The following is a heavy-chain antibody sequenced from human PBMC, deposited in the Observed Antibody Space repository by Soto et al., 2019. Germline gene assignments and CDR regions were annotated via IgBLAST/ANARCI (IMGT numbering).Heavy chain of an antibody. CDR3: ARDHPRGYYDSSGYLDAFDI. CDR2: IIPIFGTA. D-gene: IGHD3-22*01. CDR1: GGTFSSYA. Sequence: SVKVSFKASGGTFSSYAISWVRQAPGQGLEWMGGIIPIFGTANYAQKFQGRVTITADESTSTAYMELSSLRSEDTAVYYCARDHPRGYYDSSGYLDAFDIWGQGTMVTVPS. J-gene: IGHJ3*02. V-gene: IGHV1-69*13.